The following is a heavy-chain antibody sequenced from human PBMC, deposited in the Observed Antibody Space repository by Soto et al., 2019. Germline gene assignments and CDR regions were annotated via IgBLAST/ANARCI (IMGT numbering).Heavy chain of an antibody. Sequence: QVQVVPSGVEVKKPGASVKVSCKSSRYTFTSYDVHWVRQAPGQGLEWMGLINPTGGSPNYAQTFQCRVTMTKYTSTSTVYMELSSLRSEDTAMYYCALGRGKPYYFDYWGQGTLVTVSA. J-gene: IGHJ4*02. CDR3: ALGRGKPYYFDY. CDR2: INPTGGSP. D-gene: IGHD1-26*01. V-gene: IGHV1-46*03. CDR1: RYTFTSYD.